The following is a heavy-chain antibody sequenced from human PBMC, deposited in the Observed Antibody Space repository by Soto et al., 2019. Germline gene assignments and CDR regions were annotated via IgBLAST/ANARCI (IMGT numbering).Heavy chain of an antibody. Sequence: GGSLRLSCGASGFSVKRYWMHWVRQAPGKVLVWLSRFGGDENYTDYAGFVRGRFTISRDIGKNTIYLQMNSLSAEDTAVYYCGKGKELGVVRYGLDAWGQGTTVTVSS. V-gene: IGHV3-74*01. CDR1: GFSVKRYW. CDR2: FGGDENYT. J-gene: IGHJ6*02. D-gene: IGHD3-3*01. CDR3: GKGKELGVVRYGLDA.